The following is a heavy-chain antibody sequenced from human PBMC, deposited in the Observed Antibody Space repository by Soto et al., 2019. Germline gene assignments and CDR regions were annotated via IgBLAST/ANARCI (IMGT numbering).Heavy chain of an antibody. CDR3: AAARNRVGLYYYGMDV. CDR2: ISWDGGST. D-gene: IGHD6-6*01. J-gene: IGHJ6*02. Sequence: GGSLRLSCAASGFTFDDYTMHWVRQAPGKGLEWVSLISWDGGSTYYADSVKGRFTISRDNSKNSLYLQMNSLRTEDTALYYCAAARNRVGLYYYGMDVWGQGTTVTVSS. V-gene: IGHV3-43*01. CDR1: GFTFDDYT.